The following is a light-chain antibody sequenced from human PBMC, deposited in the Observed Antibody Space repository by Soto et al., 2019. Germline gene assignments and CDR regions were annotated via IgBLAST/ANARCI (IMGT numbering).Light chain of an antibody. V-gene: IGLV1-47*01. J-gene: IGLJ2*01. CDR2: KNN. Sequence: QSLLTQPPSASGTPGQRVTISCSGGNSNIGSNFVYWYQQFPGTAPRVLIYKNNQRPLGVPDRFSGSKSGTSAFLAISGLRSEDEADYSCAAWDDSLSGVVFGGGTKLTVL. CDR1: NSNIGSNF. CDR3: AAWDDSLSGVV.